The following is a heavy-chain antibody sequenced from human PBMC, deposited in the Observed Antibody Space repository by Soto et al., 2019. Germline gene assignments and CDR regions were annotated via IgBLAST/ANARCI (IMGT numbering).Heavy chain of an antibody. V-gene: IGHV4-39*01. CDR3: VSQRTTVPTQAYFDY. J-gene: IGHJ4*02. CDR2: VYYRGRS. CDR1: CGSVTNSIYY. Sequence: SEPLSLTCTVSCGSVTNSIYYWGWIRQSPGKGLDWIGSVYYRGRSYSKSSVKSRVTISVDTSKNRFYLSLNSGTASDTAVYFCVSQRTTVPTQAYFDYWGPGALVNVSS. D-gene: IGHD4-17*01.